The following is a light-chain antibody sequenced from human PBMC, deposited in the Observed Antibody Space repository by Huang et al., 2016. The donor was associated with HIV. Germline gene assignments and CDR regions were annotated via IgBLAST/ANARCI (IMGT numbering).Light chain of an antibody. CDR3: HQRSNWLPYT. V-gene: IGKV3-11*01. Sequence: EIVLTQSPATLSLSPGQRATLSCRASQSIGKYLAWYQQRPGQPPRLRIYDASNRATGMPTRFSGRGSGTDFTLTISSLEPEDVAVYYCHQRSNWLPYTFGQGTKLEIK. J-gene: IGKJ2*01. CDR1: QSIGKY. CDR2: DAS.